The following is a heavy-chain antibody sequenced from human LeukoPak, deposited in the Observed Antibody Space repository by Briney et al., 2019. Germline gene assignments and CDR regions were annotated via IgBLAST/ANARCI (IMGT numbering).Heavy chain of an antibody. CDR2: FDPEDGET. Sequence: ASVKVSCKVSGYTLTELSMHWVRQAPGKGLEWMGGFDPEDGETIYAQKFQGRVTMTRNTSISTAYMELSSLRSEDTAVYYCARSRSTSRYYYYGMDVWGQGTTVTVSS. V-gene: IGHV1-24*01. D-gene: IGHD2-2*01. CDR3: ARSRSTSRYYYYGMDV. CDR1: GYTLTELS. J-gene: IGHJ6*02.